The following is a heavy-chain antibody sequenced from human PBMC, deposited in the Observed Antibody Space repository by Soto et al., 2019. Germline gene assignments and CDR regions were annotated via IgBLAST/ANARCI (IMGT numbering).Heavy chain of an antibody. Sequence: EVQLVESGGGLVQPGGSLRLSCAASGVTVSSNYMSWVRQAPGKGLEWVSVIYSGGSTYYADPVKGRFTISRDNFKNTLYLQMNSLRAEDTAVYYCARHGYNYGGGYFDYWGQGTLVTVSS. CDR2: IYSGGST. CDR3: ARHGYNYGGGYFDY. V-gene: IGHV3-66*04. J-gene: IGHJ4*02. CDR1: GVTVSSNY. D-gene: IGHD5-18*01.